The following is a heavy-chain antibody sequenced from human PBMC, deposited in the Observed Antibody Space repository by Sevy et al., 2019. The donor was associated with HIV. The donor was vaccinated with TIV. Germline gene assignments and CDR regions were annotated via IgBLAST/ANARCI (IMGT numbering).Heavy chain of an antibody. V-gene: IGHV3-48*02. Sequence: GGSLRLSCAASGFTFNTYSLIWVRQTPGKGLEWLSFIGTAAGVTYYADSVKGRFTISRGNAKNSLYLQMNSLRDEDTAVYYCARCPGHYSIDYWGQRTLVTVSS. CDR2: IGTAAGVT. D-gene: IGHD2-21*01. CDR1: GFTFNTYS. J-gene: IGHJ4*02. CDR3: ARCPGHYSIDY.